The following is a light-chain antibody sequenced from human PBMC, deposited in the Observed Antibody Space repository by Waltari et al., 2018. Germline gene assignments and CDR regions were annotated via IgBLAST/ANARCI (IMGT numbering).Light chain of an antibody. Sequence: ERVMTQSPATLSVSPGERATLSCRASQSVSSNLAWYQQKPGQAPRLLIYGASTSATGVPARFSGSGSVTDFTLTISSLQSEDFAVYYCQQYDNWPLTFGQGTKVEI. J-gene: IGKJ1*01. CDR2: GAS. V-gene: IGKV3-15*01. CDR1: QSVSSN. CDR3: QQYDNWPLT.